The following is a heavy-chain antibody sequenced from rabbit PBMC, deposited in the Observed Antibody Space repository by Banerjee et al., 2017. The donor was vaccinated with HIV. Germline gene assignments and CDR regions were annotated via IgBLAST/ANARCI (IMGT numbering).Heavy chain of an antibody. D-gene: IGHD4-1*01. CDR2: IYGGFSNST. CDR1: RFSFSNYY. CDR3: ARAVSSGWGAFFNL. J-gene: IGHJ4*01. V-gene: IGHV1S40*01. Sequence: QSLEESGGDLVKPGASLTLTCTASRFSFSNYYMCWVRQAPGKGLEWIGCIYGGFSNSTYYASWAKGRFTISKTSSTTVTLQMTSLTAADTATYFCARAVSSGWGAFFNLWGPGTLVTVS.